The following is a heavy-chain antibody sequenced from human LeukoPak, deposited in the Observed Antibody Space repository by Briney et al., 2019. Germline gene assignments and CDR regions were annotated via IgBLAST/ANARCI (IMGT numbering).Heavy chain of an antibody. Sequence: SETLSPTCTVSGGSISSGGYYWSWIRQHPGKGLEWIGYIYYSGSTYYNPSLKSRVTISVDTSKNQFSLKLSSVTAADTAVYYCARYESTMVRGVITPYAFDIWGQGTMVTVSS. J-gene: IGHJ3*02. CDR1: GGSISSGGYY. V-gene: IGHV4-31*03. CDR3: ARYESTMVRGVITPYAFDI. D-gene: IGHD3-10*01. CDR2: IYYSGST.